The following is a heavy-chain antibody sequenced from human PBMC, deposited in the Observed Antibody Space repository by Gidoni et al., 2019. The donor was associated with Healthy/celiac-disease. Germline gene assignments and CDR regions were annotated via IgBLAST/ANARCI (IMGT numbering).Heavy chain of an antibody. J-gene: IGHJ6*02. V-gene: IGHV1-2*04. CDR3: ARDGVSIAAPSNPYGMDV. CDR1: GYTFTGYA. CDR2: INPNSGGT. Sequence: QVQLVQSGAEVKKPGASVKVSCKASGYTFTGYAMPWVRQAPGQGLEWMGWINPNSGGTNYAQKFQGWVTMTRDTSISTAYMELSRLRSDDTAVYYCARDGVSIAAPSNPYGMDVWGQGTTVTVSS. D-gene: IGHD6-6*01.